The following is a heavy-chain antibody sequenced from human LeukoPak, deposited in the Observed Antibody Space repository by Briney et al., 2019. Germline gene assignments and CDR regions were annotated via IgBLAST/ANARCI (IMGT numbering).Heavy chain of an antibody. V-gene: IGHV3-66*01. D-gene: IGHD6-6*01. CDR1: GFTVSSNY. Sequence: GGSLRLSCAASGFTVSSNYMSWVRQAPGKGLEWISVLFSGGNAFYADSVKGRFTISRDNSKNTLYLQMNSLVAEDTAVYYCARDRSSSSHDYWGQGTLVTVSS. CDR2: LFSGGNA. J-gene: IGHJ4*02. CDR3: ARDRSSSSHDY.